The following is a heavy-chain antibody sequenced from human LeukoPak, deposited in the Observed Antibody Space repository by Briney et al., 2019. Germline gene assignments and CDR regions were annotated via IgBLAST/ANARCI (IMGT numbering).Heavy chain of an antibody. CDR2: INWSGGRT. CDR1: GFTFDDYG. CDR3: ARCDSSGYYFYYYYYMDV. V-gene: IGHV3-20*04. D-gene: IGHD3-22*01. Sequence: GGSLRLSCAASGFTFDDYGMSWVRQAPGKGLEWVSGINWSGGRTGYADSVKSRFTISRDNAKNSLYLQMNSLRAEDTAVYYCARCDSSGYYFYYYYYMDVWGKGTTVTVSS. J-gene: IGHJ6*03.